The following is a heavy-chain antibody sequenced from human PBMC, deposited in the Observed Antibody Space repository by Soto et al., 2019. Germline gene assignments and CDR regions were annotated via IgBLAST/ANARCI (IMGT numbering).Heavy chain of an antibody. J-gene: IGHJ4*02. CDR1: GFSITNTW. D-gene: IGHD3-3*01. Sequence: VQLVESGGGLVQPGGSLRLSCAASGFSITNTWMHWVRQAPGKGLAWVGRVKSKADGGTADYAAPVKGRFTVSRDDSKNTQYLQMTSLKMEDTAVYYCNSYPDFWGGHTPLWGQGTLVTVSS. V-gene: IGHV3-15*07. CDR2: VKSKADGGTA. CDR3: NSYPDFWGGHTPL.